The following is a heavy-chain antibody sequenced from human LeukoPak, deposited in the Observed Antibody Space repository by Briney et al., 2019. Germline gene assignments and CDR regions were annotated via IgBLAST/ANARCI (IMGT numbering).Heavy chain of an antibody. CDR1: GFTFSGFW. Sequence: QPGGSLRLSCAVSGFTFSGFWMSWSRQAPGKGLEWVASINSDGSEGYYADVVKGRFTISRDNAKNSLYLQMNSLRAEDTAVYYCARGQFGSGWLTYYYYGMDVWGQGTTVTVSS. V-gene: IGHV3-7*03. CDR3: ARGQFGSGWLTYYYYGMDV. CDR2: INSDGSEG. D-gene: IGHD6-19*01. J-gene: IGHJ6*02.